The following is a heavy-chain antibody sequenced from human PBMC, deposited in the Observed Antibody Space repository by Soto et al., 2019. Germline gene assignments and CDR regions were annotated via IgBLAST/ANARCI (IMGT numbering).Heavy chain of an antibody. CDR1: GFTFSSYA. V-gene: IGHV3-23*01. Sequence: EVQLSESGGGLVQPGGSLRLSCAASGFTFSSYAMSWVRQAPGKGLEWVSAISGSGGSTYYADSVKGRFTISRDNSKNTLYLQMNSLRAEDTAVYYCAKAYYDFWSGFGYYYGMDVWGQGTTVTVSS. CDR3: AKAYYDFWSGFGYYYGMDV. D-gene: IGHD3-3*01. CDR2: ISGSGGST. J-gene: IGHJ6*02.